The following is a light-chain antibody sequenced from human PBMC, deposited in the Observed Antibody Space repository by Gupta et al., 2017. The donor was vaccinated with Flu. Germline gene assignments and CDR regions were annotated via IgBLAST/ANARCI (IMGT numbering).Light chain of an antibody. V-gene: IGKV2-30*01. J-gene: IGKJ1*01. CDR3: MQGAHWPWA. CDR1: QSLVYRDGSTG. Sequence: DVVMTQSPLSLPVSIGEQASLSCSASQSLVYRDGSTGSHWFQQRPCQSPRRLIYLVSHRDSGVPDRFSGSGSGTEFTLKISRVEAEDVGIYFCMQGAHWPWAFGQGTKVEIK. CDR2: LVS.